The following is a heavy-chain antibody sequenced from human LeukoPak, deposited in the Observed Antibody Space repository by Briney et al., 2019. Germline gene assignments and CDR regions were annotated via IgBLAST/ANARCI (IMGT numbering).Heavy chain of an antibody. CDR1: GFTFSSHG. D-gene: IGHD6-19*01. J-gene: IGHJ4*02. V-gene: IGHV3-30*02. CDR2: LRFDGSNK. Sequence: GGTLRLSCAASGFTFSSHGMNWVPQAPGKGVEWVAFLRFDGSNKDYADSVKGRFTISRDNAKNTLSLKMSYLRAEETAVYYGAKDIGAVAGTHYFDYWGQGTLVTVSS. CDR3: AKDIGAVAGTHYFDY.